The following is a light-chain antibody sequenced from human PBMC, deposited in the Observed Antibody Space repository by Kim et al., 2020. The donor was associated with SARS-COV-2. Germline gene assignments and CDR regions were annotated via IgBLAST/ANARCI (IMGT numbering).Light chain of an antibody. V-gene: IGKV1-5*03. CDR3: QQYITYPYT. CDR2: KAS. J-gene: IGKJ2*01. CDR1: QSISIW. Sequence: SASVGDRITLTCRASQSISIWLAWHQQKPGKAPKVLIYKASNLGSGVPSRFSGSGSGTEFTLAISSLHPDDFATYYCQQYITYPYTFGQGTKLEI.